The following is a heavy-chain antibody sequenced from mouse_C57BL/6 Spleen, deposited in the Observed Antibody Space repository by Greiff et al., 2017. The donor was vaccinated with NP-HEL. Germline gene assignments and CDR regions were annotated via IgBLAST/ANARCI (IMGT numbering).Heavy chain of an antibody. CDR1: GYTFTDYY. CDR3: ARGLTTVVAKDY. Sequence: EVQLQQSGPVLVKPGASVKMSCKASGYTFTDYYMNWVKQSHGKSLEWIGVINPYNGGTSYNQKFKGKATLTVDKSSSTAYMELNSLTSEDSAVYYCARGLTTVVAKDYWGQGTTLTVSS. D-gene: IGHD1-1*01. V-gene: IGHV1-19*01. J-gene: IGHJ2*01. CDR2: INPYNGGT.